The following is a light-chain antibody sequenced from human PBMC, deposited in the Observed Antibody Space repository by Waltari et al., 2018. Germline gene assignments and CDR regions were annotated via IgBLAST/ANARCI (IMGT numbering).Light chain of an antibody. J-gene: IGKJ4*01. V-gene: IGKV1-16*01. Sequence: DIQMTQSPSSLSASVGDTVTITCQANQAIGNNLSWFQQKPGKAPKLLIYTTSNLQNGIPSRFSGSGSGTDFTLTISSLQPEDFANYCCQQGYSYPPTFGGGTKVEIK. CDR1: QAIGNN. CDR2: TTS. CDR3: QQGYSYPPT.